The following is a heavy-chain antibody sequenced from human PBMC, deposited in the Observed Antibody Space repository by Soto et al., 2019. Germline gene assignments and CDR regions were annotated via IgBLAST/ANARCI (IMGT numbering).Heavy chain of an antibody. CDR1: GYTFTSYG. J-gene: IGHJ6*02. V-gene: IGHV1-18*01. D-gene: IGHD3-22*01. CDR3: ARDPLSMIAVGRGLGYGMDV. CDR2: ISAYNGNT. Sequence: QVQLVQSGAEVKKPGASVKVSCKASGYTFTSYGISWVRQAPGQGLEWMGWISAYNGNTNYAQKLQGRVTMTTDTSTSTAYMELRSLRSDDTAVYYCARDPLSMIAVGRGLGYGMDVWGQGTTVTVSS.